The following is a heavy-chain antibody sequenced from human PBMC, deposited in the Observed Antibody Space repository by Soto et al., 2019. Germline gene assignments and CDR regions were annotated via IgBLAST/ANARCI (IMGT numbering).Heavy chain of an antibody. D-gene: IGHD3-16*02. CDR2: INAGNGNT. CDR3: ARVYPVLSSDYYYGMDV. J-gene: IGHJ6*02. Sequence: ASVKVSCKASGYTFTSSAMHWVRQAPGQRLEWMGWINAGNGNTKYSQKFQGRVTITRDTSASTAYMELSSLRSEDTAVYYCARVYPVLSSDYYYGMDVWGQGTTVTVSS. V-gene: IGHV1-3*01. CDR1: GYTFTSSA.